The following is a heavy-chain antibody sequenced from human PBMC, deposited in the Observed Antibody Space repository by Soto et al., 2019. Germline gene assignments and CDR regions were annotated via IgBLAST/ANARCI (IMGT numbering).Heavy chain of an antibody. D-gene: IGHD4-17*01. CDR2: ISSSSSTI. CDR3: ASIYGDYEGRSY. J-gene: IGHJ4*02. Sequence: EVQLVESGGGWLHLGGSRRLSCAASGFTFSSYSMNWVRQAPGKGREGVSYISSSSSTIYYADSVKGRFTISRDNAKNSLYLQMNSLRDEDTAVYYCASIYGDYEGRSYWGQGTLVTVSS. CDR1: GFTFSSYS. V-gene: IGHV3-48*02.